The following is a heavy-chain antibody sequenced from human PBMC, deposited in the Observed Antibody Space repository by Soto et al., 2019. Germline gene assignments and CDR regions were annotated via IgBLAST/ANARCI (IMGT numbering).Heavy chain of an antibody. CDR1: GFIFSTYA. CDR3: ARDFDRSYSSAWS. J-gene: IGHJ5*02. CDR2: ISYDGSNK. D-gene: IGHD6-19*01. V-gene: IGHV3-30-3*01. Sequence: GGSLRLSCAASGFIFSTYAMHWVRQAPGKGLEWVAVISYDGSNKYYADSVKGRFTISRDNFKNTLYLQMNSLRAYYTAVYYCARDFDRSYSSAWSWGQGTPVTVSS.